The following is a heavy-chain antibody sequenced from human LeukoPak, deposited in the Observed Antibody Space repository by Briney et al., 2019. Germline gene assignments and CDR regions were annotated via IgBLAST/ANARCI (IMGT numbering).Heavy chain of an antibody. Sequence: PGESLRLSCVASGFTFSSYAMSWVRQAPGKGLEWVAPISDSGGSRYYVDSVRGRFTISRDNSNTTVYLQMNSLRAGDTAVYYCAKDIRGSGNYGWLDPWGQGTLVTVSS. J-gene: IGHJ5*02. CDR1: GFTFSSYA. CDR2: ISDSGGSR. CDR3: AKDIRGSGNYGWLDP. V-gene: IGHV3-23*01. D-gene: IGHD3-10*01.